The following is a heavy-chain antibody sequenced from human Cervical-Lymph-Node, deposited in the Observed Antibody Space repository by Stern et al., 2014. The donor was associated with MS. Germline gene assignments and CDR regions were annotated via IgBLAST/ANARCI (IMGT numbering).Heavy chain of an antibody. Sequence: VQLVESGGGVVQPGTSLRLSCTGSRFTFRSYGIHWVRQAPGKGLGRGSVTSYDGGNRQYADSVKGRFTISRDNSKNTVYLHLNSLRPEDTGVYHCAKDRRGGYNYLYGMDVWGQGTTVTVS. V-gene: IGHV3-30*18. D-gene: IGHD5-18*01. CDR2: TSYDGGNR. CDR1: RFTFRSYG. J-gene: IGHJ6*02. CDR3: AKDRRGGYNYLYGMDV.